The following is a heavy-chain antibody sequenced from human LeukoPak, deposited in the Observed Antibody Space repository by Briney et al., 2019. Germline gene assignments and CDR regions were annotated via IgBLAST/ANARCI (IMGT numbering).Heavy chain of an antibody. Sequence: PSETLSLTCAVSGYSISSGYCWGWIRQPPGKGLEWIGSSYHSGGTYYNSSLKSRVTISIDTSKNQFSLKLSSMTAADTAVYYCARERSTSYFDCWGQGTLVTVSS. V-gene: IGHV4-38-2*02. CDR1: GYSISSGYC. CDR3: ARERSTSYFDC. CDR2: SYHSGGT. J-gene: IGHJ4*02. D-gene: IGHD2-2*01.